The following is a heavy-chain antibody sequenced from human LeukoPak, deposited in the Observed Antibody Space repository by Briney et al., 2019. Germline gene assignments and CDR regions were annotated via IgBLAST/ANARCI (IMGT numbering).Heavy chain of an antibody. V-gene: IGHV3-23*01. Sequence: PGGSLRLSCEASGFGVSSNAMAWVRQAPGKGLEWVSGLGSDGRTHYADSVKGRFTISRDNSKNTLYLQMNSLRGEDTAVYYCAKVVSYYYDSSSYSLDAFDIWGQGTMVTVSS. CDR1: GFGVSSNA. CDR3: AKVVSYYYDSSSYSLDAFDI. J-gene: IGHJ3*02. CDR2: LGSDGRT. D-gene: IGHD3-22*01.